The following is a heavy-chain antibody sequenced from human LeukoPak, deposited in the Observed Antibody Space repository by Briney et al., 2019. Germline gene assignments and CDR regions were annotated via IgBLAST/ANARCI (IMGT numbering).Heavy chain of an antibody. CDR2: ISYDGSNK. J-gene: IGHJ5*02. D-gene: IGHD3-22*01. Sequence: GGSLRLSCAASGFTFSSYAMHWVRQAPGKGLEWVAVISYDGSNKYYADSVKGRFTISRDNSKNTLYLQMNSLRAEDTAVYYCAKEAYDSSGYYWGFDPWGQGTLVTVSS. CDR3: AKEAYDSSGYYWGFDP. V-gene: IGHV3-30-3*01. CDR1: GFTFSSYA.